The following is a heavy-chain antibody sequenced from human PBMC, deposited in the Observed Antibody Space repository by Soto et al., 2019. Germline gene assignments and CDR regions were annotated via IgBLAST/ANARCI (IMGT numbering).Heavy chain of an antibody. J-gene: IGHJ5*02. CDR2: INAGNGNT. Sequence: QVQLVQSGAEVRKPGASVKISCKTSGYIFTTNPVHWVRQAPGQGLEWMGWINAGNGNTEYSQKFQDRVTFTRDTPAATVYMDLSSLTSEDTAVYYCTKTYGPSSDNWFGPWGQGTLVTVSS. CDR1: GYIFTTNP. D-gene: IGHD6-6*01. CDR3: TKTYGPSSDNWFGP. V-gene: IGHV1-3*01.